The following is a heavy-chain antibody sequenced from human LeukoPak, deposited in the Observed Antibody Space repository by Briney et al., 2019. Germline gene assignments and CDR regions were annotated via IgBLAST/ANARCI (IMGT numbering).Heavy chain of an antibody. CDR2: IRSKAYGGTT. V-gene: IGHV3-49*04. D-gene: IGHD5-12*01. Sequence: GRSLRLSCTASGFTFGDYAMSWVRQAPGKGLEWVGFIRSKAYGGTTEYAASVKGRLTISRDDSKSIAYLQMNSLKTEDTAVYYCTRDFFGSGYERTGFDYWGQGTLVTVSS. CDR3: TRDFFGSGYERTGFDY. CDR1: GFTFGDYA. J-gene: IGHJ4*02.